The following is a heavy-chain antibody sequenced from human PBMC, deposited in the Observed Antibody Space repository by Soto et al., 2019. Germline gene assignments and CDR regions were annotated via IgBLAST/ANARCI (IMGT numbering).Heavy chain of an antibody. CDR1: GYSFSDYW. D-gene: IGHD2-2*01. Sequence: GESLKIPCKGSGYSFSDYWIGWVRQMPGKGLEWMGIIYPGDSDTRYSPSFQGQVTISADKSISTAYLQWSSLRASDTAMYYCARWVPAAGYGMDVWGQGTTVNVSS. CDR2: IYPGDSDT. J-gene: IGHJ6*02. CDR3: ARWVPAAGYGMDV. V-gene: IGHV5-51*01.